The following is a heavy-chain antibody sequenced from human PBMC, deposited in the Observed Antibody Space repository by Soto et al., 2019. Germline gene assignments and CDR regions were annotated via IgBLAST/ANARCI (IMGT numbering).Heavy chain of an antibody. J-gene: IGHJ6*02. D-gene: IGHD3-3*01. CDR2: IKQDGSEK. CDR1: GFTFTYYS. V-gene: IGHV3-7*01. CDR3: ARDDTLGLEWLLDYYYYGMDV. Sequence: LRLSCVASSGFTFTYYSMSWVRQAPGKGLEWVANIKQDGSEKYYVDSVKGRFTISRDNAKNSLYLQMNSLRAEDTAVYYCARDDTLGLEWLLDYYYYGMDVWGQGTTVTVSS.